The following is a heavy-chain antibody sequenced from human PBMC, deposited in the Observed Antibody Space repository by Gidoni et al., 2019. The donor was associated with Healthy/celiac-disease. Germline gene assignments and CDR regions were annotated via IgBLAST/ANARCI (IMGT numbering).Heavy chain of an antibody. J-gene: IGHJ4*02. CDR1: GFTFSSYG. V-gene: IGHV3-30*18. CDR3: AKDKVWLLGYFDY. CDR2: ISYDGSNK. D-gene: IGHD3-22*01. Sequence: QVQLVESGGGVVQPGRSLRLSCAASGFTFSSYGMRWVRQAPGKGLEGVAVISYDGSNKYYADAVKGRFTISRDNSKNTLYLQMNSLRAEDTAVYYCAKDKVWLLGYFDYWGQGTLVTVSS.